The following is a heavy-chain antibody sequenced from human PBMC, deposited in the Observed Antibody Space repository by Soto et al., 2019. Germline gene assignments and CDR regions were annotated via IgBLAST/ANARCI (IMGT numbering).Heavy chain of an antibody. V-gene: IGHV4-34*01. CDR3: ARLLSSGRNGMDV. Sequence: TSETLSLTCAVYGGSFSGYYWSWIRQPPGKGLEWIGEINHSGSTNYNPSLKSRVTISVDTSKNQFSLKLSSVTAADTAVYYCARLLSSGRNGMDVWGQGTTVTVSS. J-gene: IGHJ6*02. D-gene: IGHD6-19*01. CDR1: GGSFSGYY. CDR2: INHSGST.